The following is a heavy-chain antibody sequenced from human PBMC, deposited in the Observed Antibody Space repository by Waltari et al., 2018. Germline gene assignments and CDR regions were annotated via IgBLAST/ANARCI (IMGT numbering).Heavy chain of an antibody. CDR3: AREVVPAAKIVVNWFDP. D-gene: IGHD2-2*01. V-gene: IGHV7-4-1*02. CDR2: IPTSPSNP. CDR1: GYSFTNYA. J-gene: IGHJ5*02. Sequence: QVQLVQSGSEWKKPGASVKVSCKAYGYSFTNYAINWVRQAPGQGLELMGWIPTSPSNPTYTPGFTRLFVFSLDTSVSTAYLQINDLKAADTAIYYCAREVVPAAKIVVNWFDPWGQGTQVTVSS.